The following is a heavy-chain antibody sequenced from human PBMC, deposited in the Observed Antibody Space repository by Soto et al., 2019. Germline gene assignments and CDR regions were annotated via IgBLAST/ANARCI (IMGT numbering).Heavy chain of an antibody. Sequence: SSVKVSCKASGGTFSSYAISWVRQAPGQGLEWMGGIIPIFGTANYAQKFQGRVTITADESTSTAYMELSSPRSEDTAVYYCASPYQSSRGWQAPYLYSGMDVWGQGTTVTVS. CDR3: ASPYQSSRGWQAPYLYSGMDV. J-gene: IGHJ6*02. D-gene: IGHD3-10*01. V-gene: IGHV1-69*13. CDR2: IIPIFGTA. CDR1: GGTFSSYA.